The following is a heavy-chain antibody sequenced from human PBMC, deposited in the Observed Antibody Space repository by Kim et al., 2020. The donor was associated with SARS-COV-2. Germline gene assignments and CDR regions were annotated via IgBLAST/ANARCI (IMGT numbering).Heavy chain of an antibody. V-gene: IGHV4-34*01. D-gene: IGHD3-22*01. CDR1: GGSFSGYY. CDR2: INHSGST. J-gene: IGHJ4*02. CDR3: ARGRRDSSGGTVYYFDY. Sequence: SETLSLTCAVYGGSFSGYYWSWIRQPPGKGLEWIGEINHSGSTNYNPSLKSRVTISVDTSKNQFSLKLSSVTAADTAVYYCARGRRDSSGGTVYYFDYWGQGTLVTVSS.